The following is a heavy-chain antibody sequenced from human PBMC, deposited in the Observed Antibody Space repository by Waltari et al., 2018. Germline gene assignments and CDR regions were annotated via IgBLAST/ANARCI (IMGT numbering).Heavy chain of an antibody. CDR2: INHSGRT. Sequence: QVQLQQWGAGLLKPSETLSLTCAVYGGSFSGYYWSWIRQPPGKGLEWIGEINHSGRTNYNPSLKSRVTISVDTSKNQFSLKLSSVTAADTALYYCASLGIAAAGTVSGYYYMDVWGKGTTVTVSS. J-gene: IGHJ6*03. V-gene: IGHV4-34*01. CDR3: ASLGIAAAGTVSGYYYMDV. CDR1: GGSFSGYY. D-gene: IGHD6-13*01.